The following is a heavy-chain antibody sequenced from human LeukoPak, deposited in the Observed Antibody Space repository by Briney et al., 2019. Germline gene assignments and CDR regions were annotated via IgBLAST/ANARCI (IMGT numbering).Heavy chain of an antibody. Sequence: SVKVSCKASGGTFSSYAISWVRQAPGQGLESMGGIIPIFGTTNYAQKFLGRVTITADESTSTAYMDLSSLRSEDTAVYYCASPRLMGIAAAGGSFDQWGQGTLVTVSS. CDR2: IIPIFGTT. CDR3: ASPRLMGIAAAGGSFDQ. J-gene: IGHJ4*02. CDR1: GGTFSSYA. D-gene: IGHD6-13*01. V-gene: IGHV1-69*13.